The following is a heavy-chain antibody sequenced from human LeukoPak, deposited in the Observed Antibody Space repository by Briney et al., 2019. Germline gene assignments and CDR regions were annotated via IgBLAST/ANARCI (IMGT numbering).Heavy chain of an antibody. CDR3: TRRFDS. J-gene: IGHJ4*02. Sequence: GGSLRLSYAASGLTVTNAWMNWVCQAPGKGLEWVSYISDTGSTIAYADSVKGRFTMSRDEAKNSLHLQMNSLRDEDTAVYYCTRRFDSWGQGVLVTVFS. CDR1: GLTVTNAW. CDR2: ISDTGSTI. V-gene: IGHV3-48*02.